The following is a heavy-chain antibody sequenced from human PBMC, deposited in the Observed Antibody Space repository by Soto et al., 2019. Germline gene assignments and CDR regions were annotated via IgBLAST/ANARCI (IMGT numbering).Heavy chain of an antibody. CDR2: ISGSGGST. Sequence: GALRLSCAVSGFTFSSYAMSWVRQAPGKGLEWVSAISGSGGSTYYADSVKGRFTISRDNSKNTLYLQMNSLRAEDTAVYYCAKADRSYFDYWGQGTLVTVSS. CDR1: GFTFSSYA. J-gene: IGHJ4*02. CDR3: AKADRSYFDY. V-gene: IGHV3-23*01.